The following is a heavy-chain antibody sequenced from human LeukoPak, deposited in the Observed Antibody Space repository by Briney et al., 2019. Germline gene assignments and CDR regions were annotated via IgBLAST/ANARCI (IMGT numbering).Heavy chain of an antibody. CDR2: ISGSGSNT. V-gene: IGHV3-23*01. D-gene: IGHD2-8*01. CDR1: GFTFTTYG. CDR3: AKNGEPHYYMDV. Sequence: GGSLRLSRATSGFTFTTYGMIWVRQAPGKGLEWVLGISGSGSNTYYADSAKGRFTSSRDSSKRTVYLHMNSLRAEDTAVYYCAKNGEPHYYMDVLGKGTTVTVSS. J-gene: IGHJ6*03.